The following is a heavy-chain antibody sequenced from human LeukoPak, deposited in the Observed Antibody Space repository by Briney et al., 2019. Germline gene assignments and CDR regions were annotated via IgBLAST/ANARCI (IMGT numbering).Heavy chain of an antibody. CDR2: ISSTGTT. CDR1: GDSISGKY. D-gene: IGHD3-9*01. Sequence: SETLSLTCTVSGDSISGKYWSWIRRPAGRGLEWRGRISSTGTTDYSPSLKGRATMSLDTSKNQFSLSLTSVTAADTAVYYCARLDILVPRAVEWFDPWGQGTLVIVSS. J-gene: IGHJ5*02. CDR3: ARLDILVPRAVEWFDP. V-gene: IGHV4-4*07.